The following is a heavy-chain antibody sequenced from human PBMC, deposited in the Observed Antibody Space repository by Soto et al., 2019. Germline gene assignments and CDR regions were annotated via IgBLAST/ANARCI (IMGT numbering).Heavy chain of an antibody. D-gene: IGHD6-13*01. CDR2: ISWNSGSI. CDR3: AKDVGPRGSSWFQYNWFDP. CDR1: GFTFDDYA. Sequence: SLRLSCAASGFTFDDYAMHWVWQAPGKGLEWVSGISWNSGSIGYADSVKGRFTISRDNAKNSLYLQMKSLRAEDTALYYCAKDVGPRGSSWFQYNWFDPWGQGTLVTVYS. J-gene: IGHJ5*02. V-gene: IGHV3-9*01.